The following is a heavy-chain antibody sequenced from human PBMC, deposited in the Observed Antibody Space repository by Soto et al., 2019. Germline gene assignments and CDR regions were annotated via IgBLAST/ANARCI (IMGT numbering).Heavy chain of an antibody. J-gene: IGHJ6*02. CDR1: GYTFTSYG. CDR2: ISAYNGNT. CDR3: ARDTGDCSSTSCYKGGYYYYYGMDV. V-gene: IGHV1-18*01. Sequence: QVQLVQSGAEVKKPGASVKVSCKASGYTFTSYGISWVRQAPGQGLEWMGWISAYNGNTNYAQKLQGRVTMTTDTSTSTAYMELRSLRSDDTAVYYCARDTGDCSSTSCYKGGYYYYYGMDVWGQGTTVTVSS. D-gene: IGHD2-2*02.